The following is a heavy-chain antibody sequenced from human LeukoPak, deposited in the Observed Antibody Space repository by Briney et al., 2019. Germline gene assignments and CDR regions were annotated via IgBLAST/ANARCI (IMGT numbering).Heavy chain of an antibody. CDR3: ARGKVYYYDY. CDR2: LHSGGDT. J-gene: IGHJ4*02. V-gene: IGHV3-53*01. CDR1: GFNVRSNY. Sequence: GGSLRLSCAVSGFNVRSNYMSWVRQAPGKGLEWVSVLHSGGDTYYADSVKGRFTISRDNSENTLFLQMNSLRAEDTAVYYCARGKVYYYDYWGQGTLVTVSS.